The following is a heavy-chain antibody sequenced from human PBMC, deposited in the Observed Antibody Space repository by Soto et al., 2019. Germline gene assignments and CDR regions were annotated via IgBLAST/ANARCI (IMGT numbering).Heavy chain of an antibody. Sequence: QLQLEESGPGLVKPSETLSLICTVSGVSISSSSYYWGWIRQPPGKGLEWIGNMYSSGSTYYNPSLKSRVTISVDSSNNRFSLKLNAVTAAETSVYYCAQGMLGDWYFDLWGRGTLVTVSS. J-gene: IGHJ2*01. CDR2: MYSSGST. V-gene: IGHV4-39*01. CDR3: AQGMLGDWYFDL. CDR1: GVSISSSSYY. D-gene: IGHD3-10*01.